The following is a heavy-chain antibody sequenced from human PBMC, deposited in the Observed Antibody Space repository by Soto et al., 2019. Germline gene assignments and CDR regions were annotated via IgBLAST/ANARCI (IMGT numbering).Heavy chain of an antibody. J-gene: IGHJ5*02. CDR3: ARRSYYYDSSGYYPRVHWFDP. Sequence: SSETLSLTCAVYGGSFSGYYWSWIRQPPGKGLEWIGEINHSGSTNYNPSLKSRVTISVDTSKNQFSLKLSSVTAADTAVYYCARRSYYYDSSGYYPRVHWFDPWGQGTLVTVSS. D-gene: IGHD3-22*01. CDR2: INHSGST. CDR1: GGSFSGYY. V-gene: IGHV4-34*01.